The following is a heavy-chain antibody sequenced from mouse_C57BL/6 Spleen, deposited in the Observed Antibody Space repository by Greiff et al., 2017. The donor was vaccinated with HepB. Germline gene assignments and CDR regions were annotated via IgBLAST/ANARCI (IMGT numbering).Heavy chain of an antibody. CDR2: IYPRSGNT. V-gene: IGHV1-81*01. J-gene: IGHJ4*01. D-gene: IGHD2-4*01. Sequence: QVQLKESGAELARPGASVKLSCKASGYTFTSYGISWVKQRTGQGLEWIGEIYPRSGNTYYNEKFKGKATLTADKSSSTAYMELRSLTSEDSAVYFCAREDYDYALGAMDYWGQGTSVTVSS. CDR3: AREDYDYALGAMDY. CDR1: GYTFTSYG.